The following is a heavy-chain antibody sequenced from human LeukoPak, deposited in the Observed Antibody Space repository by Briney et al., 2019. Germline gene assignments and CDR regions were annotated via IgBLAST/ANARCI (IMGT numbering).Heavy chain of an antibody. CDR1: GFTFSSYG. CDR2: IRYDESNK. J-gene: IGHJ4*02. Sequence: GGSLRLSCAASGFTFSSYGIHWVRQAPDKGLEWVAFIRYDESNKYYADSVKGRFTISRGNSKSTLYLQMNSLRAEDTAVYYCAKDLSMIWCSTTTCSYFDYWGQGTLVTVSS. CDR3: AKDLSMIWCSTTTCSYFDY. V-gene: IGHV3-30*02. D-gene: IGHD2-2*01.